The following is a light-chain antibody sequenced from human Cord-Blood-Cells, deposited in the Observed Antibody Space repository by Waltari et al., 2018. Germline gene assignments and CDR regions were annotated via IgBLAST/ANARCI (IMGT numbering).Light chain of an antibody. J-gene: IGKJ3*01. CDR2: WAS. V-gene: IGKV4-1*01. Sequence: DIVMTKSPDSLAVSLGERATINSKSSQSVLYSSNNKNYLAWYQQKPGQPPKLLIYWASTRESGVPDRFSGSGSGTDFTLTISSLQAEDVAVYYCQQYYSTPFTFGPGTKVDIK. CDR3: QQYYSTPFT. CDR1: QSVLYSSNNKNY.